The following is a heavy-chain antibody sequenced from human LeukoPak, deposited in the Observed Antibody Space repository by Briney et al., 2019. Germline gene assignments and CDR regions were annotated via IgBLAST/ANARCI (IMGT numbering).Heavy chain of an antibody. D-gene: IGHD6-13*01. V-gene: IGHV1-2*02. CDR3: ARGIAAAGTTDFDY. J-gene: IGHJ4*02. CDR1: GYTFTGYY. CDR2: INPNSGGT. Sequence: ASVKVSCKASGYTFTGYYMHWGRQAPGQGLEWMGWINPNSGGTNYAQEVQGRVTMTRDTSISTAYMELSMLRSDDTAVYYCARGIAAAGTTDFDYWGQGTLVTVSS.